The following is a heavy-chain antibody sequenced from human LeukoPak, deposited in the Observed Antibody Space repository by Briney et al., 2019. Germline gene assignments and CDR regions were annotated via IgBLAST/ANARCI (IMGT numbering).Heavy chain of an antibody. CDR1: GGSFSGYY. J-gene: IGHJ5*02. CDR3: AGPVVVPAAMRGRDWFDP. Sequence: PSETLSLTCAVYGGSFSGYYWSWIRQPPGKGLEWIGEINHSGSTNYNPSLKSRVTISVDTSKNQFSLKLSSVTAADTAVYYCAGPVVVPAAMRGRDWFDPWGQGTLVTVSS. CDR2: INHSGST. V-gene: IGHV4-34*01. D-gene: IGHD2-2*01.